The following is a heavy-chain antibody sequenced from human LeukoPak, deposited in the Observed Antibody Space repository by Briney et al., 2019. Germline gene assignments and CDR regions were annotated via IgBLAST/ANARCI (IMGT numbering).Heavy chain of an antibody. CDR2: INHSGST. Sequence: SETLSLTCAVYGGSFSGYYWSWIRQPPGKGLEWIGEINHSGSTNYNPSLKSRVTISVDTSKNQFSLKLSSVTAADTAVYYCARRPNYGSGSYWNYWGQGTLVTVSS. CDR3: ARRPNYGSGSYWNY. CDR1: GGSFSGYY. D-gene: IGHD3-10*01. V-gene: IGHV4-34*01. J-gene: IGHJ4*02.